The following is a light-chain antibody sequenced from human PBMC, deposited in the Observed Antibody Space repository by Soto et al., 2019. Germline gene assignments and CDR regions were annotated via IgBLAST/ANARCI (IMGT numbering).Light chain of an antibody. Sequence: EIVLTQSPGTLSLSPGERATLSCGASQSVSSSYLAWYQQKPGQAPRLLIYGASSRATGIPDRFSGSGSETDFTLTISRLEPEDFAMYYCQQYGSLLPWTFGQGTKVEIK. CDR2: GAS. J-gene: IGKJ1*01. CDR1: QSVSSSY. V-gene: IGKV3-20*01. CDR3: QQYGSLLPWT.